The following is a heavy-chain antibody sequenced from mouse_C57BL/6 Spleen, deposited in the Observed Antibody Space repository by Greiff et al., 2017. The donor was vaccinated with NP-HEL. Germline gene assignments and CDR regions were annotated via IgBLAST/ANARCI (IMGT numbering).Heavy chain of an antibody. V-gene: IGHV1-52*01. J-gene: IGHJ2*01. Sequence: QVQLQQPGAELVRPGSSVKLSCKASGYTFTSYWMHWVKQRPIQGLEWIGNIDPSDSETHYNQKFKDKATLTVDKSSSTAYMQLSSLTSEDSAVYYCARGVDYGRSLDYWGQGTTLTVSS. CDR2: IDPSDSET. CDR1: GYTFTSYW. D-gene: IGHD1-1*01. CDR3: ARGVDYGRSLDY.